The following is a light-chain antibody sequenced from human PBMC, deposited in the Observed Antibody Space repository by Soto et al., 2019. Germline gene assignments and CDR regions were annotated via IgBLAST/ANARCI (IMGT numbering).Light chain of an antibody. CDR2: GAS. J-gene: IGKJ3*01. Sequence: EIVLTQSPGTLSLSTGERVTLSCRASQSVTRSFLAWYQQKPGQAPRLLIYGASSRATGIPDRFSGSGCGTDFTLNISILEPEDVAVYYCHQYGSSPQAFGPGTKVDIK. V-gene: IGKV3-20*01. CDR1: QSVTRSF. CDR3: HQYGSSPQA.